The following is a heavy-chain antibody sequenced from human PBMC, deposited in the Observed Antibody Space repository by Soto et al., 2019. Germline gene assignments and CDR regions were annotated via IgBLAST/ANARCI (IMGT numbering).Heavy chain of an antibody. CDR3: ARVTDSNFLY. V-gene: IGHV1-69*13. J-gene: IGHJ4*02. Sequence: SVKVSCKASGGTFSSYAISWVRQAPGQGLQWMGGIIPIFGTTNYAQKFQGRVTITADESTSTVYMELSSLRSEDTTVYYCARVTDSNFLYWGQGALVTVSS. D-gene: IGHD4-4*01. CDR2: IIPIFGTT. CDR1: GGTFSSYA.